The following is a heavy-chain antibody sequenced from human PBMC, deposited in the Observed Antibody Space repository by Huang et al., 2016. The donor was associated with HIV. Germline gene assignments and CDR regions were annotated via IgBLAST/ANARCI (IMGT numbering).Heavy chain of an antibody. CDR1: GGSITSSSYY. J-gene: IGHJ3*02. V-gene: IGHV4-39*01. Sequence: QLQLQGSGPGLVKPSETLSLTCTVSGGSITSSSYYWGWIRQPPGKGLEGVGSIYYRGSTDYNPSLKSRGTVSVDTSKNQFSLKLSSVAAADTAVYYCARHFSYYDSSGYTPWDAFDIWGQGTMVTVSS. CDR2: IYYRGST. D-gene: IGHD3-22*01. CDR3: ARHFSYYDSSGYTPWDAFDI.